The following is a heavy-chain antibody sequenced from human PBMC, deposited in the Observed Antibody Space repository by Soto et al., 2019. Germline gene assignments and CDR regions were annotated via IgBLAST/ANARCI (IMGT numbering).Heavy chain of an antibody. J-gene: IGHJ6*04. Sequence: AAVKCSFNDSGYIFTGYHMHWVRQAPGQVLDCIGWINPNSGGTKYAQNFQGRVTMTRDTSIRTAYMELSSLRSDDTAVDYCAREEQPIGYFSMEVWGEGITVTVSS. CDR3: AREEQPIGYFSMEV. CDR1: GYIFTGYH. CDR2: INPNSGGT. V-gene: IGHV1-2*02. D-gene: IGHD1-1*01.